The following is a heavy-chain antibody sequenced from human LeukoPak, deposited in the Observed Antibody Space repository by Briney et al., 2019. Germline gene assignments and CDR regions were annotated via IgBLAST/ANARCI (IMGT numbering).Heavy chain of an antibody. V-gene: IGHV4-59*01. CDR2: IYYSGST. D-gene: IGHD2-15*01. Sequence: SETLSLTCTVSGGSISSYYWSWIRQPPGKGLEWIGYIYYSGSTNYNPSLKSRVTISVDTSKNQFSLKLSSVTAADTAVYYCARYCSGGSCFDYWGQGTLVTVSS. CDR1: GGSISSYY. CDR3: ARYCSGGSCFDY. J-gene: IGHJ4*02.